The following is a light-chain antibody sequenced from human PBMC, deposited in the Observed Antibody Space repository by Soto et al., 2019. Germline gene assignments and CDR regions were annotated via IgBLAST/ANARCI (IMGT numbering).Light chain of an antibody. Sequence: EIVMTQSPATLSVSPGERATLSCRASQSVRVNLAWYQQKPGQSPRLLTYGASSRATGIPVRFSGSGSGTEFTLTISSLQSEDFAVYYCQQYNNWPFITFGQGTRLEIK. J-gene: IGKJ5*01. CDR1: QSVRVN. CDR3: QQYNNWPFIT. CDR2: GAS. V-gene: IGKV3-15*01.